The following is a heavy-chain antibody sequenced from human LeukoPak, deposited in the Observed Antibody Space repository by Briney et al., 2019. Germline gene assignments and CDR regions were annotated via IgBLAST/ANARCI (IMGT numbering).Heavy chain of an antibody. Sequence: SETLSLTCIVSGGSISSTSYYWGWIRQPPGKGLEWIGSIYYSGSTYYNPSLKSRVTISVDTSKNQFSLKLSSVTAADTAVYYCARVVLGLWFGEFERRFDYWGQGTLVAVSS. J-gene: IGHJ4*02. CDR3: ARVVLGLWFGEFERRFDY. D-gene: IGHD3-10*01. CDR1: GGSISSTSYY. V-gene: IGHV4-39*07. CDR2: IYYSGST.